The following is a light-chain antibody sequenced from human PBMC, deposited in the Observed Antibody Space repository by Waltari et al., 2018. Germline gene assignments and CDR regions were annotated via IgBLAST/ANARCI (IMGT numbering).Light chain of an antibody. V-gene: IGKV3-11*01. J-gene: IGKJ2*01. Sequence: EIVLTQYPATLSLSLGERATLSCRASQSVRNYLAWYQQKPGQAPRLLIYDVSRRATGTPARFSGSGSGTDFTLTISTLEPEDFAIYYCQQRNNWPRTFGQGTKLDMK. CDR2: DVS. CDR3: QQRNNWPRT. CDR1: QSVRNY.